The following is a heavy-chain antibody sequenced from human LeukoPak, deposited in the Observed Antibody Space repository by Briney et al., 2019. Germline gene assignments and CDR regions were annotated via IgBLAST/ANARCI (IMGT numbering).Heavy chain of an antibody. CDR2: IYHSGST. Sequence: KPSQTLSLTCAVSGGSISSGGYSWSWIRQRPGKGLEWIGYIYHSGSTYYNPSLKSRVTISVDRSKNQFSLKLSSVTAADTAVYYWARADSSSWYSSDYYYYGMDVWGKGTTVTVSS. V-gene: IGHV4-30-2*01. D-gene: IGHD6-13*01. CDR1: GGSISSGGYS. CDR3: ARADSSSWYSSDYYYYGMDV. J-gene: IGHJ6*04.